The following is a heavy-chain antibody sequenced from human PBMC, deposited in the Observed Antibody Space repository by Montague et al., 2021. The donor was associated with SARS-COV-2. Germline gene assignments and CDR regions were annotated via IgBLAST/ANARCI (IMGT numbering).Heavy chain of an antibody. Sequence: SETLSLTCSVSGASISSSDYYWGWIRQPPGKGLEWIGSIYYSGITHYDPSLQSRATLSVDTSKNQFSLKLSSVTAADTAVYYCASLTLGYCSSTSCYSDWFDPWGQGTLVTVSS. CDR3: ASLTLGYCSSTSCYSDWFDP. J-gene: IGHJ5*02. CDR2: IYYSGIT. CDR1: GASISSSDYY. V-gene: IGHV4-39*01. D-gene: IGHD2-2*02.